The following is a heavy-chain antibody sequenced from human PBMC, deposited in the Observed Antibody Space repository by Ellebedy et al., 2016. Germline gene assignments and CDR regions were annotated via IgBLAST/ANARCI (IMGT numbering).Heavy chain of an antibody. V-gene: IGHV3-13*01. CDR1: GFTFRSYD. J-gene: IGHJ4*02. CDR2: IDTAGDT. CDR3: ARARSFDY. Sequence: GGSLRLSCAASGFTFRSYDMHWVRQATGKGLEWVSTIDTAGDTYYSASVKGRFTISRENAKNSLYLQMNSLRAGDTAVYFCARARSFDYWGQGTLVTVSS.